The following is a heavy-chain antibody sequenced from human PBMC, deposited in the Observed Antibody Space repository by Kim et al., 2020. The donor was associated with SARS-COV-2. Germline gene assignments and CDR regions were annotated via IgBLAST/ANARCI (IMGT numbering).Heavy chain of an antibody. J-gene: IGHJ4*02. Sequence: GGSLRHSCAASGFTFSSYGMHWVRQAPGKGLEWVAVIWYDGSNKYYADSVKGRFTISRDNSKNTLYLQMNSLRAEDTAVYYCARDRGIAVAGTTYYFDYWGQGTLVTVSS. CDR2: IWYDGSNK. CDR1: GFTFSSYG. V-gene: IGHV3-33*01. D-gene: IGHD6-19*01. CDR3: ARDRGIAVAGTTYYFDY.